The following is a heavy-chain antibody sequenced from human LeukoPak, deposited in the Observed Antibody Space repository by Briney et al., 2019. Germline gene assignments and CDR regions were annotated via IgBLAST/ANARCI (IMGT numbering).Heavy chain of an antibody. CDR3: ARDRYYDSSGRSYWYFDL. D-gene: IGHD3-22*01. V-gene: IGHV4-4*07. J-gene: IGHJ2*01. CDR1: GGSISSYY. Sequence: SETLSLTCTVSGGSISSYYWSWIRQPAGKGLERIGRIYTSGSTNYNPSLKSRVTMSVDTSKNQFSLKLSSVTAADTAVYYCARDRYYDSSGRSYWYFDLWGRGTLVTVSS. CDR2: IYTSGST.